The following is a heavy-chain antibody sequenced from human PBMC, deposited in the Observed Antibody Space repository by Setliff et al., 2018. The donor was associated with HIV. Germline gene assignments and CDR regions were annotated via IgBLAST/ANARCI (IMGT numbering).Heavy chain of an antibody. CDR1: GFTFSSFW. J-gene: IGHJ3*02. Sequence: PGGSLRLSCAASGFTFSSFWMSWVRQAPGKGLEWVSAISGSGGSTYYADSVKGRFTISRDNSKNTLYLQMNSLRAEDTAVYYCARDYYDSSGYYAVTAFDIWGQGTMVTVSS. V-gene: IGHV3-23*01. D-gene: IGHD3-22*01. CDR3: ARDYYDSSGYYAVTAFDI. CDR2: ISGSGGST.